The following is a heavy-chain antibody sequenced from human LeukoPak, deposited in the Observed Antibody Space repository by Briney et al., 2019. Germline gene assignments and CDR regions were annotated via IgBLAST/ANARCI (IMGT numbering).Heavy chain of an antibody. CDR1: GASISGGTYY. CDR2: VYYTGST. J-gene: IGHJ4*02. D-gene: IGHD1-26*01. CDR3: ARRGGSGRAFDY. Sequence: SETLSLTCSVAGASISGGTYYWGWIRQPPGKGLEWIGSVYYTGSTYDNPSLKSRVTISVDTSKNQFSLKLSSVTAADTAVYYCARRGGSGRAFDYWGQGTLVTVSS. V-gene: IGHV4-39*01.